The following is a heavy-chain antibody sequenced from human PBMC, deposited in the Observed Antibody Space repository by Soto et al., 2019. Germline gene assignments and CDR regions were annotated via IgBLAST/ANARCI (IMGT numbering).Heavy chain of an antibody. J-gene: IGHJ6*02. D-gene: IGHD2-8*01. CDR3: ARGHSTDCSNGVCSFFYNHEMDV. Sequence: ASVKVSCKASGYSFTDYHIHWVRQAPGQGLEWLGRINPKSGGTSTAQKFQGWVTMTRDRSISTVYMELTRLRSDGTAVYFCARGHSTDCSNGVCSFFYNHEMDVWGQGTTVTVSS. CDR2: INPKSGGT. CDR1: GYSFTDYH. V-gene: IGHV1-2*04.